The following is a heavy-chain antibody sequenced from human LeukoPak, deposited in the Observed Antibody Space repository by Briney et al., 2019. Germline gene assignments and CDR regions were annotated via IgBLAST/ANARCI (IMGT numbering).Heavy chain of an antibody. CDR3: AKDATGSVIFYYFDY. J-gene: IGHJ4*02. Sequence: GRSLRLSCAASGFTFSSYSMNWVRQAPGKGLEWVSSISSSSSYIYYADSVKGRFTISRDNAKNSLYLQMNSLRAEDTAVYYCAKDATGSVIFYYFDYWGQGTLVTVSS. D-gene: IGHD3-10*01. V-gene: IGHV3-21*01. CDR2: ISSSSSYI. CDR1: GFTFSSYS.